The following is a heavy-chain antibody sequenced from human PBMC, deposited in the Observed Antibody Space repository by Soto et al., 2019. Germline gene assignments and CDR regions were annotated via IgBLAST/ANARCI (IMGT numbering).Heavy chain of an antibody. CDR2: ISRSSSYI. V-gene: IGHV3-21*01. J-gene: IGHJ4*02. CDR3: GAATGAY. D-gene: IGHD2-15*01. Sequence: EVQLVESGGGLVKPGGSLRLSCAASGFTFSSYTMNWVRQAPGKGLEWVSSISRSSSYIYFADSVKGRFTISRDNAKNSLYLQMNCLGAEDTAVYYCGAATGAYWGQGTLVTVSS. CDR1: GFTFSSYT.